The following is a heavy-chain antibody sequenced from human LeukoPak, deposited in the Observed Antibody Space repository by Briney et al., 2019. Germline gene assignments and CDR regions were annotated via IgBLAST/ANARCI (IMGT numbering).Heavy chain of an antibody. J-gene: IGHJ4*02. CDR1: GFTFSSYA. V-gene: IGHV3-23*01. CDR2: ISGSGGST. Sequence: GGSLRLSCAASGFTFSSYAMSWVRQAPGKGLEWVSAISGSGGSTYYADSVKGRFTISRGNSKNTLYLQMNSLRAEDMAVYYCARRAGAYSHPYDYWGQGTLVTVSS. D-gene: IGHD4/OR15-4a*01. CDR3: ARRAGAYSHPYDY.